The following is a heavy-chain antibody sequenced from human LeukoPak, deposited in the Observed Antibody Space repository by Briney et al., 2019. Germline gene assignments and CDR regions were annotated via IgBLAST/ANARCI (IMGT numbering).Heavy chain of an antibody. J-gene: IGHJ4*02. CDR2: IYCSGRT. Sequence: PSETLSLTRTVSGGSLIDFYWSWIRQPPGKGLAGIGYIYCSGRTTYNPSLNGRVTMAVDTSKNQFSLKLSSVTAADSAVYYCARVKQGTAMVDYWGPGTLVTVSS. CDR1: GGSLIDFY. CDR3: ARVKQGTAMVDY. V-gene: IGHV4-59*01. D-gene: IGHD5-18*01.